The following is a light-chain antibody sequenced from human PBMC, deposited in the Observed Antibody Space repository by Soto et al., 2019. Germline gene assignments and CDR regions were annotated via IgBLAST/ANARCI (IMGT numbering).Light chain of an antibody. J-gene: IGKJ2*01. Sequence: EIVLTQSPGTLSLSPGERATLSCRASQTLRRTYLAWYQQRPGQAPRLLIYGASSRATGIPDRFSGSGSGTDFTLIISRLEPEDFAVYYCQQYGSSPRTFGQGTKLEIK. CDR2: GAS. CDR3: QQYGSSPRT. CDR1: QTLRRTY. V-gene: IGKV3-20*01.